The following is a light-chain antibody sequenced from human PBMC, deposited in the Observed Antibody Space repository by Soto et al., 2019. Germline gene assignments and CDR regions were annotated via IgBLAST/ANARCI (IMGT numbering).Light chain of an antibody. V-gene: IGKV3-15*01. Sequence: ELVMTQSPATLSVSPGERATLSCRASQSVSSNLAWYQQKPGQAPRLLIYGASTRATGIPARFSGSGSGTELTITISSLQSEDCAVYDCQQYNNWPRTFGQGTKVDIK. CDR2: GAS. J-gene: IGKJ1*01. CDR3: QQYNNWPRT. CDR1: QSVSSN.